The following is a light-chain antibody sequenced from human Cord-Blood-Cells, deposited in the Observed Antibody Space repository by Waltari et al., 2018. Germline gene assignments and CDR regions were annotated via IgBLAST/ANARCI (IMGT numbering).Light chain of an antibody. CDR3: AAWDDSLSGYV. V-gene: IGLV1-47*01. CDR1: SSNLGSNY. CDR2: RNN. J-gene: IGLJ1*01. Sequence: QSVLTQPPSASGTPGQRVTIYCSGSSSNLGSNYVYWYKQPPGTGPKLLIHRNNQRPVGVPGRFSGSKSGTSSSLAISGLRSEDEADYYCAAWDDSLSGYVFGTGTKVTVL.